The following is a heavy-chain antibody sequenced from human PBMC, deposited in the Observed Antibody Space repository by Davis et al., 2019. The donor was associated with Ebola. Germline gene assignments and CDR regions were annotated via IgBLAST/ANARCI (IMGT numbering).Heavy chain of an antibody. D-gene: IGHD2-2*01. Sequence: GSLRLSCAVYGASFSGYYWTWIRQPPGKGLEWIGEINHSGSTNYNPSLKSRVTISVDTSKNQFSLKLSSVTAADTAVYYCARVCCSSTSCWCYYYYGMDVWGQGTTITVSS. CDR3: ARVCCSSTSCWCYYYYGMDV. V-gene: IGHV4-34*01. J-gene: IGHJ6*02. CDR2: INHSGST. CDR1: GASFSGYY.